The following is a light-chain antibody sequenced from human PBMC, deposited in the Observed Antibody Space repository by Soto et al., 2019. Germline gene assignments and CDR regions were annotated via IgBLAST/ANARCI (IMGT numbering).Light chain of an antibody. CDR1: QVIGSRY. V-gene: IGKV3-20*01. Sequence: EIVMTQSPGTLSLSPGERATISCRASQVIGSRYLAWYHQKSGQAPRLLIYGASSRATGIPDRFSGRGSGTDFTLTISSLEPEDFGVYYCQQFVSSIPHTFGQGTKLDIK. J-gene: IGKJ2*01. CDR2: GAS. CDR3: QQFVSSIPHT.